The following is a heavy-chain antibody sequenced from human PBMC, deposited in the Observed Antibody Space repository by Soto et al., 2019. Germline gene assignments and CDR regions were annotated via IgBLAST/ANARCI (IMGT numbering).Heavy chain of an antibody. CDR3: ASDFDETPPLPGIAAARHDYYYGMDV. CDR1: GGTFSSYA. D-gene: IGHD6-13*01. CDR2: IIPIFGTA. J-gene: IGHJ6*02. V-gene: IGHV1-69*13. Sequence: GASVKVSCKASGGTFSSYAISWVRQAPGQGLEWVGGIIPIFGTANYAQKFQGRVTITADESTSTAYMELSSLRSEDTAVYYCASDFDETPPLPGIAAARHDYYYGMDVWGQGTTVTVSS.